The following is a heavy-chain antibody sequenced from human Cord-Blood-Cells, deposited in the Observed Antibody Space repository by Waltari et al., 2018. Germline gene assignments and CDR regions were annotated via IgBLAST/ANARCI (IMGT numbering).Heavy chain of an antibody. V-gene: IGHV4-34*01. J-gene: IGHJ6*02. D-gene: IGHD2-2*02. CDR3: ARGYCSSTSCYTPFYYYYGMDV. CDR2: INHSGST. Sequence: QVLLQQWGAGVLKPSETLSLTCAVYGGSCIGTCWSWTRQPPGQGLAWIGEINHSGSTNYNPSLKSRVTISVDTSKNQFSLKLSSVTAADTAVYYCARGYCSSTSCYTPFYYYYGMDVWGQGTTVTVSS. CDR1: GGSCIGTC.